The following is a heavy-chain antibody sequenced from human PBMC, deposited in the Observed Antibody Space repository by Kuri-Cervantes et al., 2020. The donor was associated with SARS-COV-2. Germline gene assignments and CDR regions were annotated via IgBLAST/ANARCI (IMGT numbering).Heavy chain of an antibody. CDR1: GVTFSDYA. J-gene: IGHJ4*01. Sequence: GGSLRLSCAVSGVTFSDYAMDWVRQAPGKGLEWVSTISGSDDVTHLADSVKGRFTVSRDNSRNTLYLEMSSLRVEDTAVYYCAKRDAYSQGSYFDYWGHGTLVTVSS. D-gene: IGHD5-24*01. CDR3: AKRDAYSQGSYFDY. V-gene: IGHV3-23*01. CDR2: ISGSDDVT.